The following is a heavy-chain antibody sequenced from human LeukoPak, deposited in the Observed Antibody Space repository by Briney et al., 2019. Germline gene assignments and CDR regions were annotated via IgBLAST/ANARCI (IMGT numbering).Heavy chain of an antibody. V-gene: IGHV3-11*04. J-gene: IGHJ3*02. CDR3: AREGRYYGSGSHRDGFDI. CDR2: ISSSGSTM. D-gene: IGHD3-10*01. Sequence: GGSLRLSCAASGFIFSDYYMSWIRQAPGKGLEWVSYISSSGSTMYYTDSVKGRFTISRDNAKNSLYLQMNSLRAEDTAVYYCAREGRYYGSGSHRDGFDIWGQGTMVTVSS. CDR1: GFIFSDYY.